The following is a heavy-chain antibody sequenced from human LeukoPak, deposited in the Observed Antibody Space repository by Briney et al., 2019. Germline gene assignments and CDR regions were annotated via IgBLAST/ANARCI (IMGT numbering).Heavy chain of an antibody. CDR2: IYPGDSDT. J-gene: IGHJ3*02. CDR3: ARPDPLRCSSSWNFGAFDI. V-gene: IGHV5-51*01. CDR1: GYSFTSYW. D-gene: IGHD6-13*01. Sequence: GESLKISCKGSGYSFTSYWIGWVRQMPGKGLEWMGIIYPGDSDTRYSPSFQGQVTISADKSISTAYLQWSSLKASDTAMYYCARPDPLRCSSSWNFGAFDIWGQGTMVTVSS.